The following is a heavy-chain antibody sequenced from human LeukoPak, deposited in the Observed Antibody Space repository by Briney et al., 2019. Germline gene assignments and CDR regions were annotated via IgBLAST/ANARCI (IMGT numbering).Heavy chain of an antibody. CDR2: ISSSGSTI. J-gene: IGHJ4*02. V-gene: IGHV3-48*03. CDR1: GFTFSSYE. CDR3: ARDRGDYSNYEIDY. D-gene: IGHD4-11*01. Sequence: PGGSLRLSCAASGFTFSSYEMNCVSQAPGKGLEWVSYISSSGSTIHYADFVKGRFTISRDNTKNSLYLKMNSLRAEDTAVYYCARDRGDYSNYEIDYWGQGTLVTVSS.